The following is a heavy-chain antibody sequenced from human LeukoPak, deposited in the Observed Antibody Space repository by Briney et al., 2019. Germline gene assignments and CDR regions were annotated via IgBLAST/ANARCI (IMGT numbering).Heavy chain of an antibody. J-gene: IGHJ4*02. V-gene: IGHV3-23*01. CDR2: ISGSGGST. CDR3: AKIVGTMIVVVIGPADY. Sequence: GGSLRLSCAASGFTFSSYGMHWVRQAPGKGLEWVSAISGSGGSTYYADSVKGRFTISRDNSKNTLYLQMNSLRAEDTAVYYCAKIVGTMIVVVIGPADYWGQGTLVTVSS. D-gene: IGHD3-22*01. CDR1: GFTFSSYG.